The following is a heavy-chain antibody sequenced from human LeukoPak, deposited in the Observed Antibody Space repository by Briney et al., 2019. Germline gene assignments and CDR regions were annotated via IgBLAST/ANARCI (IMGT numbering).Heavy chain of an antibody. Sequence: SETLSLTCTVSGGSISSYYWTWIRQPPAKGLEWIGYIYYSGSTNYNPSLESRVTISIDTSKNQFSLKLTSVTAADTAVYYCATLGSAGTFDYWGQGTLVTVSS. J-gene: IGHJ4*02. D-gene: IGHD6-13*01. CDR3: ATLGSAGTFDY. V-gene: IGHV4-59*01. CDR1: GGSISSYY. CDR2: IYYSGST.